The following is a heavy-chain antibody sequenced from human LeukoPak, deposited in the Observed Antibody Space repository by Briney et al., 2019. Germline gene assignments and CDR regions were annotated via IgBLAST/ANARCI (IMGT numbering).Heavy chain of an antibody. Sequence: PGGSLRLSCAASGFTFSSYSMNWVRQAPGKGLEWVSSISSSSSYIYYADSVKGRFTISRDNAKNSLYLQMNSLRAEDTAVYYCARRGLRWGRITLGRESSYDQYSYMDVWGKGTTVTISS. CDR2: ISSSSSYI. V-gene: IGHV3-21*01. J-gene: IGHJ6*03. CDR3: ARRGLRWGRITLGRESSYDQYSYMDV. D-gene: IGHD3-10*01. CDR1: GFTFSSYS.